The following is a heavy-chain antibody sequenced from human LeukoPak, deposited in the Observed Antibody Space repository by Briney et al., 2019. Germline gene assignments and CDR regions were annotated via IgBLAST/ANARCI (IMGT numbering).Heavy chain of an antibody. Sequence: GSSVKVSCKASGGTFSSYAISWVRQAPGQGLEWMGGIIPIFGTANYAQKFKGRVTITADESTSTAYMELSSLRSEDTAVYYCASGRYCSSTSCHYSNYYYYYMDVWGKGTTVTVSS. CDR3: ASGRYCSSTSCHYSNYYYYYMDV. D-gene: IGHD2-2*01. J-gene: IGHJ6*03. CDR2: IIPIFGTA. CDR1: GGTFSSYA. V-gene: IGHV1-69*01.